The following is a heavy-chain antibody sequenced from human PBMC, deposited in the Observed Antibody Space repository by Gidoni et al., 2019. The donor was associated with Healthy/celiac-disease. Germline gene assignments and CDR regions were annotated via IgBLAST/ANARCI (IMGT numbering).Heavy chain of an antibody. J-gene: IGHJ4*02. V-gene: IGHV2-26*01. Sequence: QVTLKESGPVLVKPTETLTLTCTVSGFSLSNARMGVSWIRQPPGKALEWLAHIFSNDEKSYSTSLKSRLTISKDTSKSQVVLTMTNMDPVDTATYYCARSLPLRIRGPGYYYGSGTPFDYWGQGTLVTVSS. CDR2: IFSNDEK. D-gene: IGHD3-10*01. CDR3: ARSLPLRIRGPGYYYGSGTPFDY. CDR1: GFSLSNARMG.